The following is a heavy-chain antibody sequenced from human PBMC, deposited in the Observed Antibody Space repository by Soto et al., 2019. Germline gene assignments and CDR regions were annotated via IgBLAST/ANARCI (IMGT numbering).Heavy chain of an antibody. D-gene: IGHD3-9*01. Sequence: ASVKVSCKASGYTFTSYGISWVRQAPGQGLEWMGWISAYNGNTNYAQKLQGRVTMTTDKSSSTAYMELRSLTSDDTAVDYCARHKFGYFDSSEEWCGGWDQVTLVTVSS. J-gene: IGHJ4*02. CDR2: ISAYNGNT. CDR3: ARHKFGYFDSSEEWCGG. V-gene: IGHV1-18*01. CDR1: GYTFTSYG.